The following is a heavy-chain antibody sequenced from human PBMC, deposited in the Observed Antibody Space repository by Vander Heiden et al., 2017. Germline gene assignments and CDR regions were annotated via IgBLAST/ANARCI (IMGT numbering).Heavy chain of an antibody. Sequence: QVHLVESGGGVVQPGRSLRLSCAASGFTFSSYGMHWVRQAPGKGLEWVAVRSYDGSNKYYADSVKGRFTISRDNSKNTLYLQMNSLRAEDTAVYYCAKDPTVSRGDGDYFDYWGQGTLVTVSS. V-gene: IGHV3-30*18. CDR2: RSYDGSNK. CDR3: AKDPTVSRGDGDYFDY. J-gene: IGHJ4*02. D-gene: IGHD4-17*01. CDR1: GFTFSSYG.